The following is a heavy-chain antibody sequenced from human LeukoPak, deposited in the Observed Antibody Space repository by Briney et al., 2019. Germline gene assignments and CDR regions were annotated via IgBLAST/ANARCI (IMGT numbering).Heavy chain of an antibody. V-gene: IGHV4-34*01. CDR2: INHSGST. CDR1: GGSFSGYY. Sequence: SETLSLTCAVYGGSFSGYYWSWIRQPPGKGLEWIGEINHSGSTNYNPSLKSRVTISVDTSKNQFSLKLSSVTAADTAVYYCARVVVVPTAIYYYYYGMDVWGRGTPVTVSS. D-gene: IGHD2-2*01. J-gene: IGHJ6*02. CDR3: ARVVVVPTAIYYYYYGMDV.